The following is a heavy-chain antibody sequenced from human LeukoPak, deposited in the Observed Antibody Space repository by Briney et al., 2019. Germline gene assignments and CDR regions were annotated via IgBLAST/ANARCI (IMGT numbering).Heavy chain of an antibody. Sequence: HAASVKVSCKPSVGTFSSYAISSVRQAPGQGLEWMGGIIPIFGTPNYAQKFQGRVTITTDESTSTAYMELSSLRSEDTAVYYCASDRREYHDEQTNWFNPWGQGTLVTVSS. J-gene: IGHJ5*02. V-gene: IGHV1-69*05. CDR1: VGTFSSYA. CDR2: IIPIFGTP. CDR3: ASDRREYHDEQTNWFNP. D-gene: IGHD2-2*01.